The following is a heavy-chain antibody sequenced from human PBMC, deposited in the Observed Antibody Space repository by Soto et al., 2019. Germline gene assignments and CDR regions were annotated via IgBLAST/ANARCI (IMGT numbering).Heavy chain of an antibody. V-gene: IGHV3-64D*06. D-gene: IGHD3-9*01. CDR2: ISSGGQNT. CDR1: ASTFSEFS. J-gene: IGHJ5*02. CDR3: VKVSSFYDILTGYYSTNFFDP. Sequence: RSLTLSCSASASTFSEFSMRWVRQAPGKGLQYVSTISSGGQNTYYADSVRGRFTISRDNSTNTLYLQMNSLRPKDTAVYYCVKVSSFYDILTGYYSTNFFDPWGQGTLVTVSS.